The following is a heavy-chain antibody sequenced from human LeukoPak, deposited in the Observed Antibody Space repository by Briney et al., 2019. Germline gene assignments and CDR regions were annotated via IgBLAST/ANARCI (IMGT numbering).Heavy chain of an antibody. CDR3: ARDSSSHPDYFDY. J-gene: IGHJ4*02. D-gene: IGHD6-13*01. Sequence: ASVKVSCKASGYTFTSYGISWVRQAPGQGLEWMGWINAGNGNTKYSQKFQGRVTITRDTSASTAYMELSSLRSEDTAVYYCARDSSSHPDYFDYWGQGTLVTVSS. CDR1: GYTFTSYG. V-gene: IGHV1-3*01. CDR2: INAGNGNT.